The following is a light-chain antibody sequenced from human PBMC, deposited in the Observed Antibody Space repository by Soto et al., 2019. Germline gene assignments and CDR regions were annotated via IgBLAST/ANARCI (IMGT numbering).Light chain of an antibody. J-gene: IGKJ1*01. V-gene: IGKV3-15*01. CDR3: QQYDVSPLT. CDR1: QDVRGG. CDR2: GAS. Sequence: EIVLTQSPDTLSVSPGGRATLSCRASQDVRGGLAWYQQKPGQAPRLLIHGASTRATGIPARFRGSGSGTEFAPATSNLQSEAVTSYFGQQYDVSPLTLGQGT.